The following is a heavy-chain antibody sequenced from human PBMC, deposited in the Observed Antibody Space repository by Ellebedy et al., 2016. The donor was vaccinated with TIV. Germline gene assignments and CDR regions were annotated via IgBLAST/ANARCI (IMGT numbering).Heavy chain of an antibody. D-gene: IGHD5-18*01. CDR3: AKTKGYSDAFDS. Sequence: GESLKISXAVSGFTFSRNVMNWVRQAPGKGLEWVSSLSANGINTYDADSVKGRFTISRDNSKNTLYLQMNGLRAEDTAIYYCAKTKGYSDAFDSWGQGTMVTVSS. CDR1: GFTFSRNV. CDR2: LSANGINT. V-gene: IGHV3-23*01. J-gene: IGHJ3*01.